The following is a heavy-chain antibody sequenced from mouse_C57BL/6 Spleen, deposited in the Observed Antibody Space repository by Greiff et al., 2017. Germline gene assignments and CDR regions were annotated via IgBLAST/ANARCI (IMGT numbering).Heavy chain of an antibody. CDR3: AKGGSYGSSYYYAMDY. CDR1: GYTFTSYW. CDR2: INPSNGGT. D-gene: IGHD1-1*01. Sequence: QVQLQQPGPELVKPGASVKLSCKASGYTFTSYWMHWVKQRPGQGLEWIGNINPSNGGTNYNEKFKSKATLTVDKSSSTAYMQLSSLTSEDSAVYYCAKGGSYGSSYYYAMDYWGQGTSVTVSS. V-gene: IGHV1-53*01. J-gene: IGHJ4*01.